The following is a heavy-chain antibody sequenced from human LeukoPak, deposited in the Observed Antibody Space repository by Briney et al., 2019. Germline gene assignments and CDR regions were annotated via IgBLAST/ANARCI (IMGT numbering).Heavy chain of an antibody. CDR1: GFTFSGYA. Sequence: PGGSLRLSCAASGFTFSGYAMSWVRQAPGKGLEWVSAISGSGGSTYYAGSVKGRFTISIDNSKNTLYLQMNSLRAEDTAVYYCAKGRNSALDGRKWLLTQPDPYYFDYWGQGTLVTVSS. J-gene: IGHJ4*02. CDR2: ISGSGGST. CDR3: AKGRNSALDGRKWLLTQPDPYYFDY. D-gene: IGHD3-22*01. V-gene: IGHV3-23*01.